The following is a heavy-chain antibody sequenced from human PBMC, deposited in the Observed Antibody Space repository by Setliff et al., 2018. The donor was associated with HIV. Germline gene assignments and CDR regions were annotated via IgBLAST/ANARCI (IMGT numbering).Heavy chain of an antibody. CDR1: GYTFDAKY. D-gene: IGHD3-16*01. J-gene: IGHJ5*02. V-gene: IGHV1-2*02. CDR3: ATAGGRSWFDP. Sequence: ASVTVSCKTSGYTFDAKYIHWARQAPGQGLEWMGWINPNSGGTNYARKFQGRVTMTRDTSSSTAYMELNSLRSDDTAVYYCATAGGRSWFDPWGPGTLVTVSS. CDR2: INPNSGGT.